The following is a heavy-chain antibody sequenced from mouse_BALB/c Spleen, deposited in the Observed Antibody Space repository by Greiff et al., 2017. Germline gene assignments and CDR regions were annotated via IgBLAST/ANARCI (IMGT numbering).Heavy chain of an antibody. CDR1: GFSLTSYG. CDR2: IWAGGST. Sequence: VMLVESGPGLVAPSQSLSITCTVSGFSLTSYGVHWVRQPPGKGLEWLGVIWAGGSTNYNSALMSRLSISKDNSKSQVFLKMNSLQTDDTAMYYCARTFTTVVAKSPYWYFDVWGAGTTVTVSS. V-gene: IGHV2-9*02. J-gene: IGHJ1*01. CDR3: ARTFTTVVAKSPYWYFDV. D-gene: IGHD1-1*01.